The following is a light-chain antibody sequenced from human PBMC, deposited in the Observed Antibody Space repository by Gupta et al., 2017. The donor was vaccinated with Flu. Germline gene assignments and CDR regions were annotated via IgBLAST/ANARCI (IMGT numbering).Light chain of an antibody. CDR1: QDISNY. V-gene: IGKV1-33*01. Sequence: DIQMTQSPSSLSASVGDRVTITCQASQDISNYLNWYQQKPWKAPKLLIYDASNLETGVPSRFSGSGSGTDFTFTISSLQPEDIATHYCQQYDNLPLTFGGGTKVEIK. CDR3: QQYDNLPLT. J-gene: IGKJ4*01. CDR2: DAS.